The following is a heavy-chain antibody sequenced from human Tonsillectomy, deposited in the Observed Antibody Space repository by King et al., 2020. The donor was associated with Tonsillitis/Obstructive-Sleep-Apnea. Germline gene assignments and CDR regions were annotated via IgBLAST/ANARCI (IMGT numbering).Heavy chain of an antibody. D-gene: IGHD4-17*01. CDR2: IYPGDSDT. CDR3: ARPTTTVTTLVAFDI. J-gene: IGHJ3*02. V-gene: IGHV5-51*03. CDR1: GYSFTSYW. Sequence: QLVQSGAEVKKPGESLKISCKGSGYSFTSYWIGWVRQMPGKGLEWMGIIYPGDSDTRYSPSFQGQVTISADKSISTAYLQWSSLKASDTAMYYCARPTTTVTTLVAFDIWGQGTMVTVSS.